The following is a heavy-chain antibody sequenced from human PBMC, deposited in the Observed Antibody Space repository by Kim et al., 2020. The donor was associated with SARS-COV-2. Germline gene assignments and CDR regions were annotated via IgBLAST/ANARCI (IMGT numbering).Heavy chain of an antibody. V-gene: IGHV5-51*01. CDR1: GFSFTSYW. J-gene: IGHJ6*02. Sequence: GESLKISCKGSGFSFTSYWIGWVRQMPGKGLEWMGIIYPGDSYTRYSASFQGQVTIPTDKSISTAYLQRSSLKASDTAMYYCSRGLGDGICLSLSMDAWGQRTTVTVSS. CDR2: IYPGDSYT. D-gene: IGHD3-16*01. CDR3: SRGLGDGICLSLSMDA.